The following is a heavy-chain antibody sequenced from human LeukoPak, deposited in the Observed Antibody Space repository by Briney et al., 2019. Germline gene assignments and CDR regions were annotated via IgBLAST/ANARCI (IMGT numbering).Heavy chain of an antibody. CDR3: ARVHYYDSSGYYYSLDY. Sequence: SETLSLTCTVSGGSISSSSYYWGWIRQPPGKGLEWIGSIYYSGNTYYNPSLKSRVTISVDTSKNQFSLKLNSVTAADTAVYYCARVHYYDSSGYYYSLDYWGQGTLVTVSS. J-gene: IGHJ4*02. CDR2: IYYSGNT. D-gene: IGHD3-22*01. CDR1: GGSISSSSYY. V-gene: IGHV4-39*07.